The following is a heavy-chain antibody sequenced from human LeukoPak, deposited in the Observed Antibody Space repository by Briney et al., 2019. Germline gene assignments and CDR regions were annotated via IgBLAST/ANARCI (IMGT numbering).Heavy chain of an antibody. CDR2: FYYSGST. Sequence: SETLSLTCSVSGGSVSSYYWSWIRQSPGKGLEWIGYFYYSGSTSYNPSLKSRVTISVDTSKHQFSLRLSSVTAADTAVYYCARGGGRKLDFWGQGTLVTVSS. CDR1: GGSVSSYY. D-gene: IGHD3-16*01. V-gene: IGHV4-59*02. J-gene: IGHJ4*02. CDR3: ARGGGRKLDF.